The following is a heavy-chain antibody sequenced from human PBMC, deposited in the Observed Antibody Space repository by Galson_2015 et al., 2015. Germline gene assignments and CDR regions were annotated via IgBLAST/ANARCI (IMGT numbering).Heavy chain of an antibody. CDR3: AADSLYNGN. V-gene: IGHV5-51*01. Sequence: QSGAEVKKPGESLKISCKGSGYSFTSYWIGWVRQTPGKGLEWMGIIYPGDSETRYSPSFQGQVTISRDMSTSTAYMELTSLRSEDTAVYYCAADSLYNGNWGQGTLVTVSS. J-gene: IGHJ4*02. D-gene: IGHD5-12*01. CDR2: IYPGDSET. CDR1: GYSFTSYW.